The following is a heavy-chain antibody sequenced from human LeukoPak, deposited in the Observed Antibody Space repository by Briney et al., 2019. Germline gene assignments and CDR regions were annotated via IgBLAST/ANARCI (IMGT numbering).Heavy chain of an antibody. J-gene: IGHJ6*03. CDR3: AIRSRVATIYYYMDV. D-gene: IGHD5-12*01. CDR1: GGTFSSYA. CDR2: IIPIFGTA. V-gene: IGHV1-69*05. Sequence: SVKDSCKASGGTFSSYAISWVRQAPGQGLEWMGGIIPIFGTANYAQKFQGRVTITTDESTSTAYMELSSLRSEDTAVYYCAIRSRVATIYYYMDVWGKGTTVTVSS.